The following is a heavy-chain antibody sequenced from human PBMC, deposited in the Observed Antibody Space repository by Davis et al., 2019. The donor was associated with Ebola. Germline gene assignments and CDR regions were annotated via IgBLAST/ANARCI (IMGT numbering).Heavy chain of an antibody. D-gene: IGHD1-26*01. J-gene: IGHJ4*02. CDR2: ISSHSSYI. CDR1: GFTFDNYS. V-gene: IGHV3-21*01. CDR3: ARDPGAAYALDY. Sequence: GESLKISCAASGFTFDNYSMNWVRQAPGKGLEWVSSISSHSSYIYYADSMKGRFTISRDNAKNSLYLQMDSLRVEDTAVYYCARDPGAAYALDYWGQGILVTVSS.